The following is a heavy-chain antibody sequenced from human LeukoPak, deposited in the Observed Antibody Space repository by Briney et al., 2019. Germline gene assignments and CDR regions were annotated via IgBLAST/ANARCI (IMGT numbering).Heavy chain of an antibody. D-gene: IGHD1-26*01. Sequence: GGSLRLSCAASGFTFSGYALSWVRQAAGKGLEWVSSISGSGGSTYYADSVKGRFTISRDNSKNTLYLQMNSLRADDTAVYYCAKPVGNFDIWGQGTMVSVSS. CDR3: AKPVGNFDI. CDR1: GFTFSGYA. J-gene: IGHJ3*02. V-gene: IGHV3-23*01. CDR2: ISGSGGST.